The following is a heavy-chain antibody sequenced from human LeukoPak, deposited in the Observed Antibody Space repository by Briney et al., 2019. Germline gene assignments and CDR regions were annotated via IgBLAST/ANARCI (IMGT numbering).Heavy chain of an antibody. CDR1: GGSISSSSYY. CDR2: IYYSGST. J-gene: IGHJ6*03. D-gene: IGHD5-12*01. Sequence: PSETLSLTCTVSGGSISSSSYYWGWIRQPPGKGLEWIGSIYYSGSTYYNPSLKSRVTISVDTSKNQFSLKLSSVTAADTAVYYCARVGGYDYYYYYMDVWGKGTTVTISS. CDR3: ARVGGYDYYYYYMDV. V-gene: IGHV4-39*07.